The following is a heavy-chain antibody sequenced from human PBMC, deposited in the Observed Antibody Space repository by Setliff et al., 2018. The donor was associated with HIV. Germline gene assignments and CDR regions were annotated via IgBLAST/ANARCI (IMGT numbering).Heavy chain of an antibody. D-gene: IGHD3-16*02. J-gene: IGHJ4*02. CDR3: SRSDYDYVWGSYRYYFDY. CDR2: FIPIFGQP. Sequence: ASVKVSCKASGGTFSSKAITWVRRAPGQGLEWMGGFIPIFGQPNNEQKFQGRVTLTADESTSTAYMELSRLGSDDTAVYYCSRSDYDYVWGSYRYYFDYWGQGTLVTVSS. V-gene: IGHV1-69*13. CDR1: GGTFSSKA.